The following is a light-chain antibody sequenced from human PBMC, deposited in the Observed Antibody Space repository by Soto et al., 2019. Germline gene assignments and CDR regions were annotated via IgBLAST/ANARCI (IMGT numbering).Light chain of an antibody. J-gene: IGLJ3*02. Sequence: QSALTQPASVSGSPGQSITISCTGTNSDVWTYNLVSWYQQFPGKGPKVIIFEDTERPSWVSDRFSASKSGNTASLTISGLQSEDEADYYCCSHSGRTTWVFGGGTQLTVL. CDR2: EDT. CDR1: NSDVWTYNL. V-gene: IGLV2-23*01. CDR3: CSHSGRTTWV.